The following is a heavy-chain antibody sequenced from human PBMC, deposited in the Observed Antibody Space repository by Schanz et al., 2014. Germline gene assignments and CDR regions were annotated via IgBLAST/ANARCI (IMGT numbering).Heavy chain of an antibody. CDR1: GYTFTSYD. CDR2: MNANSGNT. V-gene: IGHV1-8*01. CDR3: HRADVILHTRRDDLIVDV. J-gene: IGHJ6*01. D-gene: IGHD2-2*02. Sequence: ASVKISCKASGYTFTSYDINWVRLATGQRREWIGLMNANSGNTGYAQKFQGRFTMTRINSITTAYMHLRSLRPDATLFYYYHRADVILHTRRDDLIVDV.